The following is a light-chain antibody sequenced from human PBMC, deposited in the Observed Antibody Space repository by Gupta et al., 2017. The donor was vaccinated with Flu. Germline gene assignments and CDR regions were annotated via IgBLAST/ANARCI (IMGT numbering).Light chain of an antibody. CDR3: QQSDSAPST. V-gene: IGKV1-39*01. Sequence: PSSLSASVGDRVTITCRASQSISKYLDWYQQKPGKAPRLLIHAASTLQSGVPSRFSGSGSGTDFTLTISRLQPEDFATYYCQQSDSAPSTFGQGTKVDIK. CDR2: AAS. J-gene: IGKJ2*01. CDR1: QSISKY.